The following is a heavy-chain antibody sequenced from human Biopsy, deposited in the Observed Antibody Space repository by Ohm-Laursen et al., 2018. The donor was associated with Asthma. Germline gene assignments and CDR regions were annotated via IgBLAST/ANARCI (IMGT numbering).Heavy chain of an antibody. J-gene: IGHJ4*02. CDR3: AREGVAGTHIED. V-gene: IGHV3-30-3*01. CDR1: RFTYE. CDR2: ISYDGSSI. D-gene: IGHD6-19*01. Sequence: SLRLSCAAPRFTYEMHWVRQAPGKGLEWVTVISYDGSSIYYADSVKGRFTISRDNSKNTLSLQMNSLTAEDTAVYYCAREGVAGTHIEDWGQGTLVTVSS.